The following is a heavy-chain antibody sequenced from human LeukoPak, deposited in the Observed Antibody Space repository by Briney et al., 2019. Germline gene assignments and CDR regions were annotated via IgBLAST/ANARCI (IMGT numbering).Heavy chain of an antibody. CDR2: ISSSSSYT. CDR1: GFTFSDYY. CDR3: ASLARTVTTYWYFDL. Sequence: GGSLRLSCAASGFTFSDYYMSWIRQAPGKGLEWVSYISSSSSYTNYADSVKGRFTISRDNAKNSLYLQMNSLRAEDTAVYCCASLARTVTTYWYFDLWGRGTLVTVSS. D-gene: IGHD4-17*01. J-gene: IGHJ2*01. V-gene: IGHV3-11*06.